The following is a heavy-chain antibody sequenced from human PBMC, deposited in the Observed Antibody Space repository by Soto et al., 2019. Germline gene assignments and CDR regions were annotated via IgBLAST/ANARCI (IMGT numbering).Heavy chain of an antibody. CDR3: AQALTAAFYDSSGYYLY. V-gene: IGHV1-69*06. CDR2: IIPIFGTA. J-gene: IGHJ4*02. Sequence: ASVKVSCKASGGTFSSYAISWVRQAPGQGLEWMGGIIPIFGTANYAQKFQGRVTITADKSTSTAYMELSSLRSEDTAVYYCAQALTAAFYDSSGYYLYWGQGTLVTVSS. CDR1: GGTFSSYA. D-gene: IGHD3-22*01.